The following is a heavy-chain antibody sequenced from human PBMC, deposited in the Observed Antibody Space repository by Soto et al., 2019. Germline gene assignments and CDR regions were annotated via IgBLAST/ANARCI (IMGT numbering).Heavy chain of an antibody. CDR1: GYTFTGYY. Sequence: ASVKVSCKASGYTFTGYYMHWVRQAPGQGLEWMGWINPNSGGTNYAQKFQGRVTMTRDTSISTAYMELSRLRSDDTAVYYCARDESSSKRWGYNWFDPWGRGTLVTVSS. D-gene: IGHD6-6*01. V-gene: IGHV1-2*02. CDR3: ARDESSSKRWGYNWFDP. J-gene: IGHJ5*02. CDR2: INPNSGGT.